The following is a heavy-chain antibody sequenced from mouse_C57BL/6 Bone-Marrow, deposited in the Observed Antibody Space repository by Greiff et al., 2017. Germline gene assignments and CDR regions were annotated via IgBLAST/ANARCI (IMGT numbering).Heavy chain of an antibody. CDR3: TNYGKGY. J-gene: IGHJ2*01. V-gene: IGHV14-4*01. CDR1: GFNIKDDY. Sequence: EVQLQHSGAELVRPGASVKLSCTASGFNIKDDYMHWVKQRPEQGLEWIGWIDPENGDTEYASKFQGKATITADTSSNTAYLQLSSLTSEDTAVYYCTNYGKGYWGQGTTLTVSS. CDR2: IDPENGDT. D-gene: IGHD2-1*01.